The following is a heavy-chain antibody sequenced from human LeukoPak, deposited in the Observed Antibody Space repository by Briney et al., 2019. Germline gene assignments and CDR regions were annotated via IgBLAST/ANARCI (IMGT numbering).Heavy chain of an antibody. CDR2: MNPNSGNT. V-gene: IGHV1-8*03. J-gene: IGHJ4*02. CDR1: GYTFTSYE. Sequence: ASVKVSCKASGYTFTSYEINWVRQATGQGLEWMGWMNPNSGNTGYAQKFQGRVTITRNTSISTAYMELSSLRSEDTAVYYCARGRRSWYFDYWSQGTLVTVSS. D-gene: IGHD6-13*01. CDR3: ARGRRSWYFDY.